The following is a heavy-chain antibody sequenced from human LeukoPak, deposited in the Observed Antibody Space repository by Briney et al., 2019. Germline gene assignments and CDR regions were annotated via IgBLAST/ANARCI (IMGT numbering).Heavy chain of an antibody. D-gene: IGHD5-12*01. J-gene: IGHJ6*02. CDR2: MNPNSGNT. CDR3: ARRLLEGGYLFSIGGWDYYYGMDV. V-gene: IGHV1-8*01. CDR1: GYTFTSYD. Sequence: ASVKVSCKASGYTFTSYDINWVRRATGQGLEWMGWMNPNSGNTGYAQKFQGRVTMTRNTSISTAYMELSSLRSEDTAVYYCARRLLEGGYLFSIGGWDYYYGMDVWGQGTTVTVSS.